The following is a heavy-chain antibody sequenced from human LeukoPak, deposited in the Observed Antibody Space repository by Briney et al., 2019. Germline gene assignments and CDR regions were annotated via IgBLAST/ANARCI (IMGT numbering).Heavy chain of an antibody. J-gene: IGHJ4*02. D-gene: IGHD2-15*01. V-gene: IGHV3-21*01. CDR1: GFTFSNYS. CDR2: ISGSSSYI. CDR3: ARGPISVVAALGIFDY. Sequence: PGGSLRLSCAASGFTFSNYSMNWVRQAPGKGLEWVSSISGSSSYIYYADSVKGRFTIPRDNAKNSLYLQMNSLRAEDTAVYYCARGPISVVAALGIFDYWGQGTLVTVSS.